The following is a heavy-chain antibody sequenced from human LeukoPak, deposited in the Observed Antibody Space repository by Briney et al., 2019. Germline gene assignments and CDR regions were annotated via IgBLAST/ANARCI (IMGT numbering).Heavy chain of an antibody. CDR3: VHGWASYGSGSSEFFDY. CDR1: GFTFSSYW. J-gene: IGHJ4*02. Sequence: GGSLRLSCAASGFTFSSYWMSWVRQAPGKGLEYVSVLYHDGGTYSADSVKGRFTISRDNSKNTLYLQMNSLRVKDTAVYYCVHGWASYGSGSSEFFDYWGQGSLVTVSS. CDR2: LYHDGGT. V-gene: IGHV3-53*01. D-gene: IGHD3-10*01.